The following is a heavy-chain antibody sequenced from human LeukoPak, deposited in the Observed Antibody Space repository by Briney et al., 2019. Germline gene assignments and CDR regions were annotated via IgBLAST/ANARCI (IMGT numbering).Heavy chain of an antibody. CDR1: GYTLTELF. CDR2: FDPEDGET. D-gene: IGHD5-18*01. CDR3: ATWVRSSYDFDY. V-gene: IGHV1-24*01. J-gene: IGHJ4*02. Sequence: ASVKVSCKVSGYTLTELFMHWVRQAPGKGLEWMGGFDPEDGETIYAQKFQGRVTMTEDTSTDTAYMELSSLRSEDTAVYYCATWVRSSYDFDYWGQGTLATVSP.